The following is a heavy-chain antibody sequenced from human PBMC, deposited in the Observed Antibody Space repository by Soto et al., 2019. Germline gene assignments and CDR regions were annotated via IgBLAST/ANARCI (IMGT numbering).Heavy chain of an antibody. V-gene: IGHV4-59*12. J-gene: IGHJ4*02. CDR3: ARDDDTSGHYSKFHY. CDR1: GGSISSYY. CDR2: IYYSGST. Sequence: SETLSLTCTVSGGSISSYYWSWIRQPPGKGLEWIGYIYYSGSTNYNPSLKSRVTISVDTSKNQFSLKLSSVTAADTAVYYCARDDDTSGHYSKFHYWGQGTQVTVSS. D-gene: IGHD3-22*01.